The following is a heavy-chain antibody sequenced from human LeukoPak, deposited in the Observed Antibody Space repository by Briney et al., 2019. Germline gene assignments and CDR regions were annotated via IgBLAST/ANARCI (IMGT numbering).Heavy chain of an antibody. CDR1: GGSISSSRYY. CDR2: IYYSGST. J-gene: IGHJ5*02. CDR3: ARGADWFDP. Sequence: SETLSLTCTVSGGSISSSRYYWAWIRQPPGKGLEWIGSIYYSGSTYYNPSLKSRVTISVDTSKNQFSLKLSSVTAADTAVYYCARGADWFDPWGQGTLVTVSS. V-gene: IGHV4-39*07.